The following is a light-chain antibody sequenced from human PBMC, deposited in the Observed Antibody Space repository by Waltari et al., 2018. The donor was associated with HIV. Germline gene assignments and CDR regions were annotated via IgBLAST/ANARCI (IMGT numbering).Light chain of an antibody. Sequence: EILLTQSPATVSSSPGERATLSCKTSQSVTTSLAWYQQRPGQAPRLLIYDASKRAAGIPARFSGSGSGTDFTLTITNLEPVDFVVYYCQQRSYWPLTFGGGTKV. J-gene: IGKJ4*01. V-gene: IGKV3-11*01. CDR3: QQRSYWPLT. CDR1: QSVTTS. CDR2: DAS.